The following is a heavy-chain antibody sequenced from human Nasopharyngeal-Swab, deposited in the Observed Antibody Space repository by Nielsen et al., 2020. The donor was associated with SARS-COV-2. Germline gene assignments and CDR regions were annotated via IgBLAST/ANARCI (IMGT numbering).Heavy chain of an antibody. CDR2: IIPIFGTA. J-gene: IGHJ6*03. CDR3: ASANPTSDIVVVPAAKYYYYYYMDV. Sequence: SVTVSCKASGGTFSNLAINWVRQAPGQGLEWMGGIIPIFGTANYAQKFQGRVTITADESTSTAYMELSSLRSEDTAVYYCASANPTSDIVVVPAAKYYYYYYMDVWGKGTTVTVSS. D-gene: IGHD2-2*01. CDR1: GGTFSNLA. V-gene: IGHV1-69*13.